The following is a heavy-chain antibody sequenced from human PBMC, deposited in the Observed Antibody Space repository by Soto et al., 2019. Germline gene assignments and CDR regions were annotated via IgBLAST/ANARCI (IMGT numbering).Heavy chain of an antibody. CDR3: ADIGLAGTGDY. CDR2: IKSKADGETI. CDR1: GFTFRNAW. D-gene: IGHD6-19*01. V-gene: IGHV3-15*01. J-gene: IGHJ4*02. Sequence: GGSLRLSCAASGFTFRNAWMSWVRQPSGKGLEWVGRIKSKADGETIDYAAPVKGRFTISRDDSKNTLFLKMNSLKTEDTAVYYCADIGLAGTGDYWGQGTLVTVSS.